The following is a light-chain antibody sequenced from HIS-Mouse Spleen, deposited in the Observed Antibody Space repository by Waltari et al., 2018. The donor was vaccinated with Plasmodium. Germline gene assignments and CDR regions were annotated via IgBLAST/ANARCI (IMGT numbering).Light chain of an antibody. Sequence: QSALPQPASVSGSPGQSITISCTGTSSDGGRYNLVSWYQQHPGKAPKLMIYEGSKRPSGVSNRFSGSKSGNTASLTIAGLQAEDEADYYCCSYAGSSTFVFGGGTKLTVL. J-gene: IGLJ3*02. CDR1: SSDGGRYNL. CDR2: EGS. CDR3: CSYAGSSTFV. V-gene: IGLV2-23*03.